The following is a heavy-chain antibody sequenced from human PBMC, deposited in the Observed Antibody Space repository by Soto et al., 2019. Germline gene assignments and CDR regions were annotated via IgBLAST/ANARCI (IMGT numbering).Heavy chain of an antibody. CDR3: ARDKGAYYSHLQY. CDR1: GYTFDSYA. Sequence: QVQLVQSGAEVKKPGSSVKVSCKGSGYTFDSYAFSWVRQAPGQGLEWVGGIIPFFGTPNYAQKFQDRVTISADKSTSTAYMELVSLTSEDTAVYFCARDKGAYYSHLQYWGQGTLITVSS. V-gene: IGHV1-69*06. J-gene: IGHJ4*02. D-gene: IGHD3-22*01. CDR2: IIPFFGTP.